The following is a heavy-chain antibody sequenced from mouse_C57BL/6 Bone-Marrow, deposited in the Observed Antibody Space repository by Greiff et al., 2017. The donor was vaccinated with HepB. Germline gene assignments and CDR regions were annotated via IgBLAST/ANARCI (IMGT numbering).Heavy chain of an antibody. D-gene: IGHD2-1*01. J-gene: IGHJ4*01. Sequence: QVQLKESGPGLVQPSQSLSITCTVSGFSLTSYGVHWVRQSPGKGLEWLGVIWSGGSTDYNAAFISRLSISKDNSKSQVFFKMNSLQADDTAIYYCARRIYYGTHYAMDYWGQGTSVTVSS. CDR3: ARRIYYGTHYAMDY. V-gene: IGHV2-2*01. CDR1: GFSLTSYG. CDR2: IWSGGST.